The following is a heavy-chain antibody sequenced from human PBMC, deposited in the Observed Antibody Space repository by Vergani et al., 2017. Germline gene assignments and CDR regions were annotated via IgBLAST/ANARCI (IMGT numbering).Heavy chain of an antibody. J-gene: IGHJ1*01. CDR3: ARATPQHKTSGVKAEYFQH. CDR1: GYTFTSYG. D-gene: IGHD1-1*01. V-gene: IGHV1-18*01. Sequence: QVQLVQSGAEVKKPGASVKVSCKASGYTFTSYGISWVRQAPGQGLEWMGWISAYNGNTNYAQKLQGRVTMTTDTSTSTAYMELRSLRSDDTAVYYCARATPQHKTSGVKAEYFQHWGQGTLVTVSS. CDR2: ISAYNGNT.